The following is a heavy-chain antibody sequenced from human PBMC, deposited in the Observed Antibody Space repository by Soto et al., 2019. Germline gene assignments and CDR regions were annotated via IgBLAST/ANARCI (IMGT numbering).Heavy chain of an antibody. V-gene: IGHV3-23*01. D-gene: IGHD4-17*01. CDR2: ISGSGGST. CDR1: GFTFSSYA. J-gene: IGHJ6*02. Sequence: GGSLILSCAASGFTFSSYAMSWVRQAPGKGLEWVSAISGSGGSTYYADSVKGRFTISRDNSKNTLYLQMNSLRAEDTAVYYCAKDMTTVTYYYYYGMDVWGQGTTVTVSS. CDR3: AKDMTTVTYYYYYGMDV.